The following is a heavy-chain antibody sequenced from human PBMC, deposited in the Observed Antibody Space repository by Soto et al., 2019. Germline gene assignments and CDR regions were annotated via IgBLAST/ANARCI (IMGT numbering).Heavy chain of an antibody. V-gene: IGHV3-30*18. J-gene: IGHJ6*02. D-gene: IGHD6-19*01. Sequence: GGSLRLSCAASGFTFSSCGMHWVRQAPGKGLEWVAVISYDGSNKYYADSVKGRFTISRDNSKNTLYLQMNSLRAEDTAVYYCAKDGGRNSSGWYWYYYYGMDVWGQGTTVTVSS. CDR1: GFTFSSCG. CDR2: ISYDGSNK. CDR3: AKDGGRNSSGWYWYYYYGMDV.